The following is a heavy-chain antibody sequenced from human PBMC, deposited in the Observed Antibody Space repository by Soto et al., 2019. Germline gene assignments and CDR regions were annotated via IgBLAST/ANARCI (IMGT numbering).Heavy chain of an antibody. CDR3: ARGLTTVTTYYYYGMDV. D-gene: IGHD4-4*01. V-gene: IGHV4-31*03. Sequence: LSLTCTVSGGSISSGGYYWSWIRQHPGKGLEWIGYIYYSGSTYYNPSLKSRVTISVDTSKNQFSLKLSSVTAADTAVYYCARGLTTVTTYYYYGMDVWGQGTTVTVSS. CDR2: IYYSGST. J-gene: IGHJ6*02. CDR1: GGSISSGGYY.